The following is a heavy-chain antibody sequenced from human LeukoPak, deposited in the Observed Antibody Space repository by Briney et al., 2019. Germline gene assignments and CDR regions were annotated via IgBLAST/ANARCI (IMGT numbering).Heavy chain of an antibody. CDR3: ARARIEDDAFDI. D-gene: IGHD1-14*01. CDR2: ISSSSSYI. Sequence: PGGSLRLSCAASGFTFSSYSMNWVRQAPGKGLEWVSSISSSSSYIYYADSVKGRFTISRDNAKNSLYLQMNSLRAEDTAVYYCARARIEDDAFDIWGQGTMVTVSS. J-gene: IGHJ3*02. CDR1: GFTFSSYS. V-gene: IGHV3-21*01.